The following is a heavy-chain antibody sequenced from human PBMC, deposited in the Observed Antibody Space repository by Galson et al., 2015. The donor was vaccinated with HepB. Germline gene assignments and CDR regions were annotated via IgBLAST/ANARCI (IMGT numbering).Heavy chain of an antibody. CDR1: GFTFSNSG. CDR3: AKDPYLYSALAGTMAGFDY. V-gene: IGHV3-30*18. J-gene: IGHJ4*02. CDR2: ISSAGSNK. Sequence: SLRLSCAASGFTFSNSGMHWVRQAPGKGLEWVAVISSAGSNKYYADSVKGRFTISRDNSKNTLYLQMNSLRAEDTALYYCAKDPYLYSALAGTMAGFDYWGQGTLVTVSA. D-gene: IGHD6-19*01.